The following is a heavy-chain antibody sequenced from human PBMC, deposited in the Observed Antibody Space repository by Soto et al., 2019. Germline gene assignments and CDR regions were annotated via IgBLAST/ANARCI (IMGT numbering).Heavy chain of an antibody. Sequence: ASVKVSCKASGYTFTSYYMHWVRQAPGQGLEWMGIINPSGGSTSYAQKFQGRVTMTRDTSTSTVYMELSSLRSEDTAVYYCAREGEVLRFLEWLSKLSAYGMDVWGQGTTVTVSS. J-gene: IGHJ6*02. D-gene: IGHD3-3*01. V-gene: IGHV1-46*01. CDR1: GYTFTSYY. CDR3: AREGEVLRFLEWLSKLSAYGMDV. CDR2: INPSGGST.